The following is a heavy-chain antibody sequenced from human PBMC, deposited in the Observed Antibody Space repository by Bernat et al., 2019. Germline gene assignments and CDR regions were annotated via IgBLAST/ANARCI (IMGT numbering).Heavy chain of an antibody. D-gene: IGHD2-21*01. Sequence: QVRLVESGGGVVQPGGSLRLSCAAYGFTSTDYAIHWVRQTPGEGLEWVAIISSDGYKKYYADSVRGRFSISRDNSRNTVYLQMNSLRAEDTAVYYCVRGRPGGQYFIPQGDYWGQGTLVSVAS. V-gene: IGHV3-30-3*01. CDR1: GFTSTDYA. CDR2: ISSDGYKK. CDR3: VRGRPGGQYFIPQGDY. J-gene: IGHJ4*02.